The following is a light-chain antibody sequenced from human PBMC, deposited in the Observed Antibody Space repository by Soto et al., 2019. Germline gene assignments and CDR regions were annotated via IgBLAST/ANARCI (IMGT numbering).Light chain of an antibody. CDR2: EVS. CDR3: CSYASSGPV. J-gene: IGLJ3*02. V-gene: IGLV2-14*01. CDR1: SSDVGGYNY. Sequence: QSALTQPASVSGSPGQSITISCTGSSSDVGGYNYVSWYQQHPGKAPKLMIYEVSNRPSGVSDRFSGSKSGNTASLTISGLQAEDESDYYCCSYASSGPVFGGGTQVTVL.